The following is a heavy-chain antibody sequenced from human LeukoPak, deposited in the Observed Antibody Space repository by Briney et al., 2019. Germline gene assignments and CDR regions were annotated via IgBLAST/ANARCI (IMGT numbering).Heavy chain of an antibody. D-gene: IGHD2-2*01. CDR2: ISYDGSNK. Sequence: GRSLRLSCAASGFTSSSYGMHWVRQAPGKGLEWVAVISYDGSNKYYADSVKGRFTTSRDNSKNTLYLQMNSLRAEDTAVYYCAKDKVPAAYYYGMDVWGKGTTVTVSS. V-gene: IGHV3-30*18. J-gene: IGHJ6*04. CDR1: GFTSSSYG. CDR3: AKDKVPAAYYYGMDV.